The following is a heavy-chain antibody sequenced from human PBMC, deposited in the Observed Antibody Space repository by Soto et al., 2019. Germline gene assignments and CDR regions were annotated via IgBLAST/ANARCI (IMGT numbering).Heavy chain of an antibody. CDR3: AKDSWFVVIPSWLDP. Sequence: PGGSLRLSCAASGFTFSSYAMSWVRQAPGKGLEWVSAISGSGGSTYYADSVKGRFTISRDNSKNTLYLQMNSLRAEDTAVYYCAKDSWFVVIPSWLDPWGQGTLVTVSS. CDR2: ISGSGGST. CDR1: GFTFSSYA. J-gene: IGHJ5*02. V-gene: IGHV3-23*01. D-gene: IGHD3-22*01.